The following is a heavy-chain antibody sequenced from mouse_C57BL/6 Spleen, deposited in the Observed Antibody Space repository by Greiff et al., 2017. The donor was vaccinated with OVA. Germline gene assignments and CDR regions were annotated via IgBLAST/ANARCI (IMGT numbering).Heavy chain of an antibody. CDR2: INYDGSST. V-gene: IGHV5-16*01. Sequence: EVKVVESEGGLVQPGSSMKLSCTASGFTFSDYYMAWVRQVPEKGLEWVANINYDGSSTYYLDSLKSRFIISRDNAKNILYLQMSSLKSEDTATYYCARGVTVVDYWGKGTTLTVSS. CDR1: GFTFSDYY. J-gene: IGHJ2*01. D-gene: IGHD1-1*01. CDR3: ARGVTVVDY.